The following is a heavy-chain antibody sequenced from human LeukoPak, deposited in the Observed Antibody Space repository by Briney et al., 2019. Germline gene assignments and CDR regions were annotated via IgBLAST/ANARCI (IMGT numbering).Heavy chain of an antibody. Sequence: GASVKVSCKASGYTFTGYYMHWVRQAPGQGLEWMGWINPNSGGTNYAQKFQGRVTMTRDTSISTAYMELSRLRSDDTAVYYCARDGLWFGENYRYMPANWFDPWGQGTLVTVSS. CDR1: GYTFTGYY. V-gene: IGHV1-2*02. CDR2: INPNSGGT. CDR3: ARDGLWFGENYRYMPANWFDP. D-gene: IGHD3-10*01. J-gene: IGHJ5*02.